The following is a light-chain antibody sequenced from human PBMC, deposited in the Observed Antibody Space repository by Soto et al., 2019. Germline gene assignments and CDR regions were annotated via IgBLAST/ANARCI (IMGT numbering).Light chain of an antibody. V-gene: IGLV1-44*01. Sequence: QSVLTQPPSASATPGQRVTISCSGSSSNIGTNTVNWYQKLPGTAPKLLMYNNNDRPPGVPDRFSGSKSGTSASLAISGPQSEDEADYYCAAWDDGLNGVLFGGGTKVTVL. CDR3: AAWDDGLNGVL. CDR1: SSNIGTNT. J-gene: IGLJ2*01. CDR2: NNN.